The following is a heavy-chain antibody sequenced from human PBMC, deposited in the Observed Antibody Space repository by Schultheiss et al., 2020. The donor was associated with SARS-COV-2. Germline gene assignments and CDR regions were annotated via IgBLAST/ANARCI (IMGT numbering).Heavy chain of an antibody. CDR1: GYSLISGGYY. CDR3: ARENGYFFDY. Sequence: TLSLTCTVSGYSLISGGYYWSWIRQPPGKGLEWIGYIYYSGSTYYNPSLKSRVTISVDTSKNQFSLKLSSVTAADTAVYYCARENGYFFDYWGQGTLVTVSS. V-gene: IGHV4-30-4*01. J-gene: IGHJ4*02. CDR2: IYYSGST. D-gene: IGHD1-1*01.